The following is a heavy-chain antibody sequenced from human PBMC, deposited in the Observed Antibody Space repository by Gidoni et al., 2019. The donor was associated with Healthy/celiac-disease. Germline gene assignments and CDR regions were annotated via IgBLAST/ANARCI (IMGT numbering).Heavy chain of an antibody. D-gene: IGHD5-18*01. CDR1: GFTFSSYG. CDR2: IWYDGSNK. Sequence: QVQLVESGGGVDQPGRSLRLSCAASGFTFSSYGMHWVRQAPGKGLEWVAVIWYDGSNKDYADSVKGRFTISRDNSKNTLYLQMNSLRAEDTAVYYCARERSYSGIQLWLYDGELNWFDPWGQGTLVTVSS. V-gene: IGHV3-33*01. J-gene: IGHJ5*02. CDR3: ARERSYSGIQLWLYDGELNWFDP.